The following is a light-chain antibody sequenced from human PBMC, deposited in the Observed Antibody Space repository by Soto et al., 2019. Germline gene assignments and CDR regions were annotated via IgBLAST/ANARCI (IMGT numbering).Light chain of an antibody. CDR1: QIISSAY. V-gene: IGKV3-20*01. CDR3: QQCDSSLPWT. J-gene: IGKJ1*01. Sequence: EIVLTQSPGTLSLSPGDRATLSCRASQIISSAYIAWYQQRPGQAPRLLIYASSSRATGIPDRFCGSGSGTEFTLTISRLEPEDFAVYYCQQCDSSLPWTFGQGTKVKMK. CDR2: ASS.